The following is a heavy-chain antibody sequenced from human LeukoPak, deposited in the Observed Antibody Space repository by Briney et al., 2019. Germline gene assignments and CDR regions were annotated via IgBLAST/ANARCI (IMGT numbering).Heavy chain of an antibody. CDR3: ARGTGYCSGGSCYSGTAFGY. J-gene: IGHJ4*02. Sequence: SGTLSLTCAVSGGSISSSNWWSWVRQPPGKGLEWIGEIYHRGSTNYNPSLKSRVTISVDKSKNQFSLKLSSVTAADTAVYYCARGTGYCSGGSCYSGTAFGYWGQGTLVTVSS. CDR1: GGSISSSNW. V-gene: IGHV4-4*02. D-gene: IGHD2-15*01. CDR2: IYHRGST.